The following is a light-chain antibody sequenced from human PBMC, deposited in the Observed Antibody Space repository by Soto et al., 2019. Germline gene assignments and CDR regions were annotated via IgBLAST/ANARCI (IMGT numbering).Light chain of an antibody. J-gene: IGKJ1*01. CDR3: QQRSHWPT. Sequence: DIQITHAPSALSASVGDRVTITCRANQSISSWLAWYQQKPGKAPKLLIYKASSLESGVPSRFSGSGSGTEFTLTISSLEPEEFAFYLCQQRSHWPTFGQGTKVDIK. V-gene: IGKV1-5*03. CDR1: QSISSW. CDR2: KAS.